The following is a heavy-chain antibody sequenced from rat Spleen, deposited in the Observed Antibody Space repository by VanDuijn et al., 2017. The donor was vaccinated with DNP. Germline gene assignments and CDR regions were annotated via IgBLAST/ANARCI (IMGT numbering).Heavy chain of an antibody. V-gene: IGHV5-7*01. D-gene: IGHD1-10*01. J-gene: IGHJ2*01. Sequence: EVQLVESGGGLVQPGGSLKLSCAASGFTFSDYYMAWVRQAPTKGLEWVASVSYDGGSTTSYPDSVKGRFTISRDNAKNTLFLQMDSLRSEDTASYHCTRHGGTTYYLDYWGQGVMVTVSS. CDR2: VSYDGGSTT. CDR1: GFTFSDYY. CDR3: TRHGGTTYYLDY.